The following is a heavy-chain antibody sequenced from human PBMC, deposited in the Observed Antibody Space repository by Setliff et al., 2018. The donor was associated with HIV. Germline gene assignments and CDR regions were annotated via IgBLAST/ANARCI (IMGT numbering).Heavy chain of an antibody. CDR1: GFTFNNYW. D-gene: IGHD3-10*01. J-gene: IGHJ6*02. V-gene: IGHV3-7*01. CDR2: INQDGSEK. Sequence: GGSLRLSCAASGFTFNNYWMAWVRQAPGKGLEWVGNINQDGSEKNYVDSVKGRFSISRDNAENSLYLQMSSLRAEDTAVYYCARKLRPGHGMDVWGQGTTVTV. CDR3: ARKLRPGHGMDV.